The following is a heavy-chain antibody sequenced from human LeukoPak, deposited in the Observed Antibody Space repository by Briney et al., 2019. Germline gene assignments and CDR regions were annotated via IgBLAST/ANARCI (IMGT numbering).Heavy chain of an antibody. CDR1: GYTFTSYD. Sequence: ASVKVSCKASGYTFTSYDINWVRQAPGQGLEWMGGIIPIFGTANYAQKFQGRVTITADESTSTAYMELSSLRSEDTAVYYCARGSIQWLCDYWGQGTLVTVSS. CDR3: ARGSIQWLCDY. V-gene: IGHV1-69*13. J-gene: IGHJ4*02. D-gene: IGHD5-12*01. CDR2: IIPIFGTA.